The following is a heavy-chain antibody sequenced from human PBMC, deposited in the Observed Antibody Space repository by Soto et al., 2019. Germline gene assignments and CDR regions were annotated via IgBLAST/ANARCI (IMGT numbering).Heavy chain of an antibody. V-gene: IGHV4-31*03. CDR1: GGSISSGGYY. CDR3: ARVQPYDYGANTGWLDP. D-gene: IGHD4-17*01. J-gene: IGHJ5*02. Sequence: QVQLQESGPGLVNPSQTLSLTCTVSGGSISSGGYYWSWIRQHPGKCLEWIGYTFYSGATYYNPYLKSRTSISVDTSKNQFSLTLTSLTAADTAVYYCARVQPYDYGANTGWLDPWGQGTLVTVSS. CDR2: TFYSGAT.